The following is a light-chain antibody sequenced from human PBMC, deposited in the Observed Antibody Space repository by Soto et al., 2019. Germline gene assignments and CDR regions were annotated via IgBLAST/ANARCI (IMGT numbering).Light chain of an antibody. V-gene: IGKV1-5*03. CDR2: KAS. CDR1: QNIGTW. J-gene: IGKJ2*01. CDR3: QQYTTYPLT. Sequence: DIQMTQSTSTLSASVGDRVTITCRASQNIGTWLAWYQQKPGKAPMFLIYKASNLESGVPSRFSGSGSGTEFTLTISSLQPDDFATYYCQQYTTYPLTFGQGTKLEIK.